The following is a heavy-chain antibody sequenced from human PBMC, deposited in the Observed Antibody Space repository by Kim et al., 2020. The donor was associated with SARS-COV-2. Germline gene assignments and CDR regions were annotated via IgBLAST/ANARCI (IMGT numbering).Heavy chain of an antibody. J-gene: IGHJ6*02. CDR3: ARTGYGYYYYGMDV. V-gene: IGHV1-46*01. D-gene: IGHD5-18*01. Sequence: AQEFQGRVTMTRDTSTSTVYMELSSLRSEDTAVYYCARTGYGYYYYGMDVWGQGTTVTVSS.